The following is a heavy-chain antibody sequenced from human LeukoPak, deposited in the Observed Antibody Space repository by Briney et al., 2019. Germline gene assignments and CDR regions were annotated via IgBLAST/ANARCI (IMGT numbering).Heavy chain of an antibody. Sequence: PSETLSLTCAVSGGSFSGYYWSWIRQPPGKGLEWIGEINHSGSTNYNPSLKSRVTISVDTSKNQFSLKLSSVTAQDTAVYYCARRRIYCSGGSCYRGAFDIWGQGTMVTVSS. CDR1: GGSFSGYY. CDR3: ARRRIYCSGGSCYRGAFDI. V-gene: IGHV4-34*01. J-gene: IGHJ3*02. CDR2: INHSGST. D-gene: IGHD2-15*01.